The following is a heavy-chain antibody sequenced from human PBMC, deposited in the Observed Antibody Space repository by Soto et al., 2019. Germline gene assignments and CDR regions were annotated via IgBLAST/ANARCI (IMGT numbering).Heavy chain of an antibody. CDR1: GGSISGGGYY. CDR2: ISYSGST. Sequence: SETLSLTCTVSGGSISGGGYYWSWIRQHPGTGLEWIGYISYSGSTKYNPSLKSRVTISVDKSKNQFSLELRAVTAADTAVYYCATLPPRIVVVKTEIPTWGQGTLVTVSS. D-gene: IGHD2-15*01. CDR3: ATLPPRIVVVKTEIPT. J-gene: IGHJ4*02. V-gene: IGHV4-31*09.